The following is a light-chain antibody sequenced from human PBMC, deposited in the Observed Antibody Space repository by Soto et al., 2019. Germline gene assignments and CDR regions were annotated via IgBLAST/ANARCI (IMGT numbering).Light chain of an antibody. CDR2: MGS. V-gene: IGKV2-28*01. Sequence: DIVMTQSPLSLAVTPGESASISCRSSQSLLKRSGQNCLAWYLRRPGQSPQLLIHMGSVRASGVPDRFSGSGSGTYFRLKISRVQAEDVRVYYCMQARESPPTFGGGTKMEIK. CDR1: QSLLKRSGQNC. CDR3: MQARESPPT. J-gene: IGKJ4*01.